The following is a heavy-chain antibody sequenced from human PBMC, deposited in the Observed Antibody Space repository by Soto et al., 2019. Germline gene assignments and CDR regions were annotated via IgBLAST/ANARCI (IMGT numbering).Heavy chain of an antibody. CDR3: AKDSAYYNSRGFDY. Sequence: GGSLRLSCVASGLIFNNYAMSWVRQAPGKGLEWVSAIIGSGGSTYYADSVKGRFTISRDNSKNTLYLQMDSLRAEDTAVYYCAKDSAYYNSRGFDYWGQGTLVTVSS. CDR2: IIGSGGST. J-gene: IGHJ4*02. CDR1: GLIFNNYA. D-gene: IGHD3-22*01. V-gene: IGHV3-23*01.